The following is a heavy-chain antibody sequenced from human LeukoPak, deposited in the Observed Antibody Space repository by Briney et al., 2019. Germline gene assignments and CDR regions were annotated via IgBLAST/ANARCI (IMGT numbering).Heavy chain of an antibody. V-gene: IGHV3-30*03. Sequence: GRSLRLSYAASGFTFSSYGMHWVRQAPGKGLEWVAVISYDGGNKYYADSVKGRFTISRDNSKNTLYLQMNSLRAEDTAVYYCARAGYCSSTSCPIYWGQGTLVTVSS. D-gene: IGHD2-2*01. CDR3: ARAGYCSSTSCPIY. CDR1: GFTFSSYG. CDR2: ISYDGGNK. J-gene: IGHJ4*02.